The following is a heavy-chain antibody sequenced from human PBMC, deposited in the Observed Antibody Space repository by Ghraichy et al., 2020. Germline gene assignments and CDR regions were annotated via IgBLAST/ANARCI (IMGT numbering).Heavy chain of an antibody. CDR1: GGSISSSSYY. CDR3: ARQITGTINWFDP. J-gene: IGHJ5*02. CDR2: IYYRGST. D-gene: IGHD1-7*01. Sequence: SETLSLTCTVSGGSISSSSYYWGWIRQPPGKGLEWIGSIYYRGSTYYNPSLKSRDTISVDTSKNQFSLNLSSVTAADTAVYYCARQITGTINWFDPWGQGTLVTVSS. V-gene: IGHV4-39*01.